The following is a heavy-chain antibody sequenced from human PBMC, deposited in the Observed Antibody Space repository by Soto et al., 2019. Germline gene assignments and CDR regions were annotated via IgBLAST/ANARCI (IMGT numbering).Heavy chain of an antibody. V-gene: IGHV3-9*01. J-gene: IGHJ6*02. CDR2: LRWNGGNM. Sequence: EVQLVESGGDLVQPGRSLRLSCAASGFTFDDYAMHWVRQLPGKGLKWVAGLRWNGGNMGYADSVNGRFTISRANAKKSLYLQRTGLRPDDTALYYCAASRAYDSSDYAGFHYGMAVWGLGTTVTVSS. CDR3: AASRAYDSSDYAGFHYGMAV. CDR1: GFTFDDYA. D-gene: IGHD3-22*01.